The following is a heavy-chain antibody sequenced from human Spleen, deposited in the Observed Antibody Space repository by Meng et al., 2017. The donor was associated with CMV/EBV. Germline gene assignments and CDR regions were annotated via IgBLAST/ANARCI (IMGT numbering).Heavy chain of an antibody. J-gene: IGHJ5*02. V-gene: IGHV3-74*01. CDR3: ARGPGGTYGWFDP. Sequence: ASGFTFSSYWMHWVRQAPGKGLVWVSRINSDGSRTTYADSVKGRFTISRDNSKNTLNLQMNSLRAEDTAVYYCARGPGGTYGWFDPWGQGTLVTVSS. CDR1: GFTFSSYW. D-gene: IGHD1-1*01. CDR2: INSDGSRT.